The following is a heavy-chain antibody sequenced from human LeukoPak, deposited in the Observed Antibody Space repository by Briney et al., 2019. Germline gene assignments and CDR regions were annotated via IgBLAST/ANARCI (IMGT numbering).Heavy chain of an antibody. CDR2: IYPGDSDT. CDR1: GYRFTSYW. CDR3: ARRQILGYCSSTSCYGNWFDP. Sequence: GESLKISCKGSGYRFTSYWIGWVRQMPGKGLEWMGIIYPGDSDTRYSPSFQGQVTISADKSISTAYLQWSSLKASDTAMYYCARRQILGYCSSTSCYGNWFDPWGQGTLVTVSS. V-gene: IGHV5-51*01. D-gene: IGHD2-2*01. J-gene: IGHJ5*02.